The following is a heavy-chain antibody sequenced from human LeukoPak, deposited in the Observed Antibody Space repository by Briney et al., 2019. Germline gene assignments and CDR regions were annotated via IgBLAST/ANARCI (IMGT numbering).Heavy chain of an antibody. CDR1: GFTFSNYW. J-gene: IGHJ4*02. CDR3: ARSWKWELYAY. D-gene: IGHD1-26*01. Sequence: PGGSLRLSCAASGFTFSNYWMTWVRQAPGKGLEWVADIKYDGSEKYYVDSVKGRFTISRDKAKNSLFLQLNSLRAEDTAVYYCARSWKWELYAYWGQETQLTVPS. CDR2: IKYDGSEK. V-gene: IGHV3-7*01.